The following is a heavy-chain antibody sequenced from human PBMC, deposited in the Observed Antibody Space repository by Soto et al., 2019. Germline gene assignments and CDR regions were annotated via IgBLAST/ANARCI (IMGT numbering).Heavy chain of an antibody. CDR3: ARDAISMVRGTNNWFDP. D-gene: IGHD3-10*01. J-gene: IGHJ5*02. CDR2: ISGNGIAT. CDR1: GFMFSDHA. V-gene: IGHV3-23*01. Sequence: GGSLRLSCEGSGFMFSDHAMSWVRQAPGKGLEWVSAISGNGIATYYADSVKGRFTISRDNSKNTLYLQMNRLRADDTAVYYCARDAISMVRGTNNWFDPWGQGTLVTVPS.